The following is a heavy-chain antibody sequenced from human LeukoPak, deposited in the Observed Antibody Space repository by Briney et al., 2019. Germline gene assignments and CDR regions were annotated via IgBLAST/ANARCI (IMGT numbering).Heavy chain of an antibody. D-gene: IGHD4-17*01. CDR2: ISSSSSTI. CDR1: GFTFSSYS. Sequence: GGSLRLSCAASGFTFSSYSMNWVRQAPGKGLEWVSYISSSSSTIYYADSVKGRFTISRDNAKNSLYLQMNSLRAEDTAVYYCARDPGQDYGDYYYGMDVWGQGTTVTVSS. J-gene: IGHJ6*02. V-gene: IGHV3-48*04. CDR3: ARDPGQDYGDYYYGMDV.